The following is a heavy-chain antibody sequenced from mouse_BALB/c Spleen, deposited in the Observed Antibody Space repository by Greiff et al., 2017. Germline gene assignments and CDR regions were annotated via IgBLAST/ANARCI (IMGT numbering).Heavy chain of an antibody. CDR1: GFTFSSFE. J-gene: IGHJ4*01. D-gene: IGHD6-1*01. V-gene: IGHV5-17*02. CDR2: ISSGSSTI. CDR3: ERSGYGSYYYAMDY. Sequence: EVKLLESGGGLVQPGGSRKLSCAASGFTFSSFEMHWVRQAPEKGLEWVAYISSGSSTINYADTVKGRFTITRDNPKNTLFLQMTSLRSEDTAMYYCERSGYGSYYYAMDYWGQGTSVTVSS.